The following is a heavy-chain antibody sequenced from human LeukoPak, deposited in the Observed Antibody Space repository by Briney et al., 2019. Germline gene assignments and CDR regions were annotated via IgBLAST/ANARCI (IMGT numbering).Heavy chain of an antibody. Sequence: ASVKVSCKASGGTFSSYAISWVRQAPGQGLEWMGGIIPIFGTANYAQKFQGRVTITADESTSTAYMELSSLRSEDTAVYYCARALKGAALFGYWGQGTLVTVSS. CDR2: IIPIFGTA. CDR1: GGTFSSYA. J-gene: IGHJ4*02. V-gene: IGHV1-69*13. CDR3: ARALKGAALFGY. D-gene: IGHD6-6*01.